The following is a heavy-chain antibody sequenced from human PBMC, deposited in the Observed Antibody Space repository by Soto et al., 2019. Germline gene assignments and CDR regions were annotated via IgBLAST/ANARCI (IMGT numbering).Heavy chain of an antibody. CDR1: GFTFSSYA. CDR3: AKSGGIVVVPAALDY. CDR2: ISGTGGST. Sequence: EVRLLESGGDLVQPGGSLRLSCAASGFTFSSYAMSWVRQAPGKGLEWVSAISGTGGSTYYADSVKGRFTISRDNSKNTLYLQMNSLRAEDTAVYYCAKSGGIVVVPAALDYWGQGTLVTVSS. V-gene: IGHV3-23*01. D-gene: IGHD2-2*01. J-gene: IGHJ4*02.